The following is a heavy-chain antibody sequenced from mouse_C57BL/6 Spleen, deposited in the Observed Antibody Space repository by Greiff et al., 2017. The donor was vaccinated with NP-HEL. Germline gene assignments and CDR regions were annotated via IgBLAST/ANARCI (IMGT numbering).Heavy chain of an antibody. J-gene: IGHJ1*03. CDR3: ARDRAYYGSDWYFDV. V-gene: IGHV5-4*01. D-gene: IGHD1-1*01. CDR2: ISDGGSYT. Sequence: EVNVVESGGGLVKPGGSLKLSCAASGFTFSSYAMSWVRQTPEKRLEWVATISDGGSYTYYPDNVKGRFTISRDNAKNNLYLQMSHLKSEDTAMYYCARDRAYYGSDWYFDVWGTGTTVTVSS. CDR1: GFTFSSYA.